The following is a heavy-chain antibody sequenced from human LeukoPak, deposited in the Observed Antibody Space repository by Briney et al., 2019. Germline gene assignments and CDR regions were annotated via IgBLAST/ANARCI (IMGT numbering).Heavy chain of an antibody. V-gene: IGHV4-59*01. Sequence: SKTLSLTCTVSGGSISSYYWSLIRQPPGKGLEWIGYIYYSGSTNYNPSLKSRVTISVDTSKNQFSLKLSSVTAADTAVYYCARGYTPYDFWLWGQGTLVTVSS. D-gene: IGHD3-3*01. CDR3: ARGYTPYDFWL. J-gene: IGHJ4*02. CDR1: GGSISSYY. CDR2: IYYSGST.